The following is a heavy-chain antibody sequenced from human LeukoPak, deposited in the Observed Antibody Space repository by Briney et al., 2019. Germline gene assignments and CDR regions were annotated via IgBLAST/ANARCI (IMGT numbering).Heavy chain of an antibody. J-gene: IGHJ4*02. CDR2: MSYDESTK. CDR1: GFIFSSHA. D-gene: IGHD3-22*01. Sequence: GGSLRLSCAASGFIFSSHAMHWVRQAPGKGLEWVAIMSYDESTKYYADSVKGRFTISRDNSKNTLYLQMNSLRAEDTAVYYCAREPPGNYDSSGYYYAYFDCWGQGTLVTVSS. CDR3: AREPPGNYDSSGYYYAYFDC. V-gene: IGHV3-30*04.